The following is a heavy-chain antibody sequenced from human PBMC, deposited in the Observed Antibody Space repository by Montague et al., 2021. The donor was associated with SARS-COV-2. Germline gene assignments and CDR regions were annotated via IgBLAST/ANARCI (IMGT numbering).Heavy chain of an antibody. CDR3: ARAVSVRRAVNWFDP. J-gene: IGHJ5*02. CDR2: IYYSGGI. D-gene: IGHD3-10*01. CDR1: GGSMSDHY. Sequence: SETLSLTCTVSGGSMSDHYWAWIRQPPGEGLEWLAYIYYSGGINSNASXXSRVSMSVDTSKNQFSLKLTSVTAADTAVYYCARAVSVRRAVNWFDPWGQGTLVTVSS. V-gene: IGHV4-59*11.